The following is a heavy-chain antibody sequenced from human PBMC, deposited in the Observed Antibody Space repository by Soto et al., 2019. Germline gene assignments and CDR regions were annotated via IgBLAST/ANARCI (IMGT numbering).Heavy chain of an antibody. V-gene: IGHV1-2*02. D-gene: IGHD3-3*01. CDR3: ARGGGTILAPLP. J-gene: IGHJ5*02. CDR1: GYTFTGYF. Sequence: QVQLVQSGAEVKKPGASVKVSCKASGYTFTGYFMHWVRQAPGQGLEWMGWINPNSGATKYAQKFQGRVTVSRDTSIRTAYMELTGLRSDDTAVYYCARGGGTILAPLPWGQGTQVTVSS. CDR2: INPNSGAT.